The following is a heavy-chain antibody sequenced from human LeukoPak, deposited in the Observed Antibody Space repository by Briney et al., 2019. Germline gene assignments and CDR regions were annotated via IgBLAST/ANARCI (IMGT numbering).Heavy chain of an antibody. V-gene: IGHV3-23*01. CDR1: GFTYSSYA. CDR3: ARAPYYETSGPL. J-gene: IGHJ4*02. CDR2: ISGSGGST. D-gene: IGHD3-22*01. Sequence: GGSLRLSCAASGFTYSSYAMSWVRQAPGKGLEWVSAISGSGGSTYYADSVKGRFTISRDNSKNTLYLQMNSLRAEDTAVYYCARAPYYETSGPLWGQGTLVTVSS.